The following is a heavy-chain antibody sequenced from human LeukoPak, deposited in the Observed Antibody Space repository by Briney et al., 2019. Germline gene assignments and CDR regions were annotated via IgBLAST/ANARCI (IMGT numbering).Heavy chain of an antibody. Sequence: GASVNVSCKASGYTFTGYYMHWVRQAPGQGLEWMGRINPNSGGTNYAQKFQGRVTMTRDTSISTAYMELSRLRSDDTAGYYCAREKVRQSGMDVWGQGTTVTVSS. D-gene: IGHD2-2*01. CDR3: AREKVRQSGMDV. J-gene: IGHJ6*02. CDR1: GYTFTGYY. CDR2: INPNSGGT. V-gene: IGHV1-2*06.